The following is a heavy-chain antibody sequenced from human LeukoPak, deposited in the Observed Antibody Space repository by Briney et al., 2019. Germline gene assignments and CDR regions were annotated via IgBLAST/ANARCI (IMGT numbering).Heavy chain of an antibody. J-gene: IGHJ4*02. CDR1: GFTFSSYG. CDR3: AKMIVPAAIPAY. CDR2: IRYDGSNK. Sequence: QPGGSLRLSCAASGFTFSSYGMHWVRQAPGKGLEWVAFIRYDGSNKYYADSVKGRFTISRDNSKNTLYLQMNSLRAEDTAVYYCAKMIVPAAIPAYWGQGTLVTVSP. D-gene: IGHD2-2*02. V-gene: IGHV3-30*02.